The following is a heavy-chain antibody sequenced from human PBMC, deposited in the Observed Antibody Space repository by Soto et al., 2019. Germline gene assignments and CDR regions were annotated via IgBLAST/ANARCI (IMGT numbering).Heavy chain of an antibody. CDR3: ARAPGSGYGNT. CDR1: GYTFTSYA. V-gene: IGHV1-3*05. J-gene: IGHJ5*02. Sequence: QVQLAQSGAEEKKPGASVKVSCKASGYTFTSYAMNWVRQAPGQRLEWMGWINAGNGNTKYSRKFQGRVTITRDTSASTASMELSRLRSEDTAVYYCARAPGSGYGNTWGQGTLVTVSS. D-gene: IGHD5-18*01. CDR2: INAGNGNT.